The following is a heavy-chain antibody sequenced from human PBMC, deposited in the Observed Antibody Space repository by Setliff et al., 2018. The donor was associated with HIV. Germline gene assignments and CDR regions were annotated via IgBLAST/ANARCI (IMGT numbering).Heavy chain of an antibody. J-gene: IGHJ4*02. D-gene: IGHD3-16*01. CDR1: GGSISSGDYY. V-gene: IGHV4-31*03. Sequence: PSETLSLTCTVSGGSISSGDYYWSWIRQHPGKGLEWIGYIYYSGSTYYNPSLKSRVTISVDTSKNQFSLNVTSVTAADTAVYYCARERSLITNRRCFDSWGQGTLVTVSS. CDR3: ARERSLITNRRCFDS. CDR2: IYYSGST.